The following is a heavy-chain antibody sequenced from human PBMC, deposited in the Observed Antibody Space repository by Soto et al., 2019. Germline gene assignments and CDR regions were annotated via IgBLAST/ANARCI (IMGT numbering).Heavy chain of an antibody. J-gene: IGHJ4*02. D-gene: IGHD7-27*01. CDR3: TKETKANLGTGSFDY. Sequence: PGGSLRLSGAASGFTFDDYAIHWVRQAPWKGLEWVSGINWNSVNVDYADSVKGRFTISRDNAKNSLYLQLNSLRPEDTALYYCTKETKANLGTGSFDYSGQGALVTVSS. CDR2: INWNSVNV. CDR1: GFTFDDYA. V-gene: IGHV3-9*01.